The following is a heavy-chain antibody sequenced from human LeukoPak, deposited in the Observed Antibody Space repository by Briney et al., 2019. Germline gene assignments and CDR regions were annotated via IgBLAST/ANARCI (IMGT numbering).Heavy chain of an antibody. CDR3: AKDLGYSSSWYSIGDLDY. CDR2: IYSGGST. J-gene: IGHJ4*02. D-gene: IGHD6-13*01. Sequence: GGSLRLSCAASGFTVSSNYMSWVRQAPGKGLEWVSVIYSGGSTYYADSVKGRFTISRDNSKNTLYLQMNSLRAEDTAVYYCAKDLGYSSSWYSIGDLDYWGQGTLVTVSS. V-gene: IGHV3-53*01. CDR1: GFTVSSNY.